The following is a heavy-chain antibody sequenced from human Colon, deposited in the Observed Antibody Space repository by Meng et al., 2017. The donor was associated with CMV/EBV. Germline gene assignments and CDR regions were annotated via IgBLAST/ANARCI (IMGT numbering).Heavy chain of an antibody. D-gene: IGHD1-26*01. CDR2: IVPFYDTT. CDR1: GGTFSKFA. CDR3: AREASGGTYYLVGGENWFDP. Sequence: SVNVSCKASGGTFSKFAIVWVRQAPGQGLEGMGGIVPFYDTTMYAQNFQGRVTITADTSTTTVYMELSSLRSEDTAVYYCAREASGGTYYLVGGENWFDPWGQGTLVTVSS. J-gene: IGHJ5*02. V-gene: IGHV1-69*06.